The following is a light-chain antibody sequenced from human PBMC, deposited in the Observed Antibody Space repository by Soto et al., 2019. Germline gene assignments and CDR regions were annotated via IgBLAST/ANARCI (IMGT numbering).Light chain of an antibody. CDR2: VAS. CDR3: QHYNSFRLIP. V-gene: IGKV3-15*01. Sequence: VRGHSRATMSXXPGEXATLXXRXSQSISTFLAWYQQKPSQSPMLLIYVASTRATRNPAIFSGSWSGKEFNLTIPSTRAKAFAVYCCQHYNSFRLIPFGQGTRPEIK. J-gene: IGKJ5*01. CDR1: QSISTF.